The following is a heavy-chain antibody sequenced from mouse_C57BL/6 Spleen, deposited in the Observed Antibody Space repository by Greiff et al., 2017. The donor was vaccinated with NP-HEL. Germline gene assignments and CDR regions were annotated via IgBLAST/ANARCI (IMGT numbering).Heavy chain of an antibody. J-gene: IGHJ1*03. D-gene: IGHD2-5*01. CDR2: IDPSDSYT. CDR3: ARRGAYYSNSFDV. Sequence: VQLQQPGAELVRPGPSVKLSCKASGYTFTSYWMHWVKQRPGQGLEWIGVIDPSDSYTNYNQKFKGKATLTVDTSSSTAYMQLSSLTSEDSAVYYCARRGAYYSNSFDVWGTGTTVTVSS. CDR1: GYTFTSYW. V-gene: IGHV1-59*01.